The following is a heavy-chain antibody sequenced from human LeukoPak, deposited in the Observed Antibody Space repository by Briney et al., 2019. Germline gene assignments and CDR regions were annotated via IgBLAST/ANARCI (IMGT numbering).Heavy chain of an antibody. CDR2: ISSSSSYI. V-gene: IGHV3-21*01. J-gene: IGHJ5*02. D-gene: IGHD4-17*01. Sequence: PGGSLRPSCAASGFTFSSYSMNWVRQAPGKGLEWVSSISSSSSYIYYADSVKGRFTISRDNAKNSLYLQMNGLRAEDTAVYYCARLDYAYNWFDPWGQGTLVTVSS. CDR1: GFTFSSYS. CDR3: ARLDYAYNWFDP.